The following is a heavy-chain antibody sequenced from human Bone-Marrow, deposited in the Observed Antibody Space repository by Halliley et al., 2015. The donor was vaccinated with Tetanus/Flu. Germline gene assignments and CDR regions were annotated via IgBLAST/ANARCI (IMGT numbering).Heavy chain of an antibody. D-gene: IGHD3-16*02. CDR3: ARGDDPLVSYYFDY. Sequence: GAIYHSGGNYYNPSLKGRVSLSVDPSMNQFSLPLGSVTAADTAVYYCARGDDPLVSYYFDYWGQGTLVTVSS. V-gene: IGHV4-31*02. J-gene: IGHJ4*02. CDR2: IYHSGGN.